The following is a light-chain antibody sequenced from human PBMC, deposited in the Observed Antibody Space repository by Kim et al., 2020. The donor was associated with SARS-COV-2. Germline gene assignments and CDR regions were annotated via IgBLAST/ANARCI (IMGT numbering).Light chain of an antibody. Sequence: SPGERAPLSCRASQSVSSNYLAWHQQKPGQAPRLLIYGASSRATGIPDRFSGSGSGTDFTLTISRLEPEDFAVYYCQQYGSSPRTFGLGTKVDIK. CDR3: QQYGSSPRT. V-gene: IGKV3-20*01. CDR1: QSVSSNY. CDR2: GAS. J-gene: IGKJ1*01.